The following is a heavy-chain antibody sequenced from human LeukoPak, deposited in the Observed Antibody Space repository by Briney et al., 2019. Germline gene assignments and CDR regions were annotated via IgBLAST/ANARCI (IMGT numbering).Heavy chain of an antibody. V-gene: IGHV3-23*01. J-gene: IGHJ4*02. CDR3: ARRGGSSAYFDY. Sequence: PGGSLRLACAASGFTFSSYAMSWVRQAPGKGLEWVSAISGSGGSTYYADSVKGRFTISRDNAKNSLYLQMNSLGVEDTAVYYCARRGGSSAYFDYWGQGTLVTVSS. D-gene: IGHD6-6*01. CDR2: ISGSGGST. CDR1: GFTFSSYA.